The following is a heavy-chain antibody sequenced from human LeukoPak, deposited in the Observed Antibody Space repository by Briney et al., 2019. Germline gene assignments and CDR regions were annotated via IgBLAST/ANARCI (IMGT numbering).Heavy chain of an antibody. CDR1: GFTFSSYA. J-gene: IGHJ4*02. CDR2: ISYDGSNK. CDR3: ARDQRLDSGPLDY. D-gene: IGHD6-25*01. V-gene: IGHV3-30*04. Sequence: GRSLRLSCAASGFTFSSYAMHWVRRAPGKGLEWVAVISYDGSNKYYADSVKGRFTISRDNSKNTLYLQMNSLRAEDTAVYYCARDQRLDSGPLDYWGQGTLVTVSS.